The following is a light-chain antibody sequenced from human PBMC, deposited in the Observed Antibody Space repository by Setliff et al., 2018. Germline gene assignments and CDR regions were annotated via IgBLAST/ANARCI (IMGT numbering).Light chain of an antibody. J-gene: IGLJ1*01. CDR1: SSDVGGYNY. CDR2: DVS. Sequence: QSVLTQPASVSGSPGQPITISCTGTSSDVGGYNYVSWYQQHPGKAPKLMIYDVSNRPSGVSNRFSGSKSGNTASLTISGLQAEDEADYYCSSYTSSSTSYVFGTGTRSPS. V-gene: IGLV2-14*03. CDR3: SSYTSSSTSYV.